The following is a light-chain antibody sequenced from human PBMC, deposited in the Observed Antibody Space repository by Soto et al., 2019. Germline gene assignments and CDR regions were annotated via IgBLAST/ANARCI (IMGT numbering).Light chain of an antibody. Sequence: QSALTQSPSASGTPGQRVTISCSGSSSNIGSNSVNWYQQLPGTAPRLLIYSNNQRRSGVPDRFSGSKSGTSASLAISGLQSEDEADYYCAAWDDSLNGGVFGGGTKVTVL. V-gene: IGLV1-44*01. CDR3: AAWDDSLNGGV. CDR2: SNN. CDR1: SSNIGSNS. J-gene: IGLJ3*02.